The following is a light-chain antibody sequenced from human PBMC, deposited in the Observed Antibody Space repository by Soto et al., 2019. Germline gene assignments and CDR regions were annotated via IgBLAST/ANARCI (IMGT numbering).Light chain of an antibody. Sequence: DIHMTQSPSSLSASVGDRVTITCRASQSIGKYLSWFQQTPGNAPKLLIYAASGLQSGVPSRFSGSGSGTDFTPTINSLQREDFATYYCQQTYNTPLTFGGGTKVDIK. CDR2: AAS. J-gene: IGKJ4*01. V-gene: IGKV1-39*01. CDR3: QQTYNTPLT. CDR1: QSIGKY.